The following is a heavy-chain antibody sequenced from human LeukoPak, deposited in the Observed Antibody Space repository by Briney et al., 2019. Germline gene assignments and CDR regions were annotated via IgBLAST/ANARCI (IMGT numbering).Heavy chain of an antibody. CDR2: IRQDGSKK. D-gene: IGHD5-24*01. CDR3: TRVGYIDEGIDY. CDR1: GFPFSSYW. V-gene: IGHV3-7*04. J-gene: IGHJ4*02. Sequence: GGSLRLSCVASGFPFSSYWMTWVRQAPGKGLEWVANIRQDGSKKSYVDSVKGRFTISRDNAKNSLYLQMNSLRAEDTAIYYCTRVGYIDEGIDYWGQGTLVTVSS.